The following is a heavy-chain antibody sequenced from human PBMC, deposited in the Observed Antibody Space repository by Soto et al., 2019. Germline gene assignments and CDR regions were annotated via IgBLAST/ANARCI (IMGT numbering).Heavy chain of an antibody. CDR3: ARRYGYYFDY. Sequence: SEALSLPCTVSGGSLRSYYWSWIRQPPGKGLEWIGYIYYSGSTNYNPSLKSRVTISVDTSKNQLSLKLSSVTAADTAVYYCARRYGYYFDYWGQGTLVTVSS. D-gene: IGHD4-17*01. CDR2: IYYSGST. CDR1: GGSLRSYY. J-gene: IGHJ4*02. V-gene: IGHV4-59*08.